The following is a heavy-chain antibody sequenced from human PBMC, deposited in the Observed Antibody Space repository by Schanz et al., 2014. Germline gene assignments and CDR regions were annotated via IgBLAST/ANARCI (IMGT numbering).Heavy chain of an antibody. V-gene: IGHV3-23*04. Sequence: EVQLVESGGGLVQPGGSLRLSCAASGFTFSTYAMAWVRQAPGKGLEWVSSINTGGDSTYYADSVKGRFTISRDNSRDTVYLQMNSLRAEDTAVYYCAKDRSWDYDSSGYFDYWGQGTLVTVSS. J-gene: IGHJ4*02. CDR2: INTGGDST. CDR1: GFTFSTYA. D-gene: IGHD3-22*01. CDR3: AKDRSWDYDSSGYFDY.